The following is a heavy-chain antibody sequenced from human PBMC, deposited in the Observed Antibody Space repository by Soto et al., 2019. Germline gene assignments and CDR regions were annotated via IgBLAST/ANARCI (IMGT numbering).Heavy chain of an antibody. CDR1: GGSISSSSYY. V-gene: IGHV4-39*01. J-gene: IGHJ4*02. CDR3: ARHRITMVRGVYYFDY. D-gene: IGHD3-10*01. CDR2: IYYSGST. Sequence: SETLSLTCTVSGGSISSSSYYWGWIRQPPGKGLEWIGSIYYSGSTYYNPSLKSRVTISVDTSKNQFSLKLSSVTAADTAVYYCARHRITMVRGVYYFDYWGQGTLVTVSS.